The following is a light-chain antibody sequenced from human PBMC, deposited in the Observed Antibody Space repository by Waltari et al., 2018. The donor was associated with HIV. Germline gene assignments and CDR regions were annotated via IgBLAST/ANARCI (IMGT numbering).Light chain of an antibody. CDR1: QSVSSSY. CDR3: QQYGSSPQT. J-gene: IGKJ2*01. CDR2: GAS. V-gene: IGKV3-20*01. Sequence: EIVLTQSPGTLSLSPGERATLSCRASQSVSSSYLAWYQQKPGQAPRLLIYGASSRATGIPDRFSGSGSGTDFTLTISRLEPEDFAVYYCQQYGSSPQTFGQGTKLEFK.